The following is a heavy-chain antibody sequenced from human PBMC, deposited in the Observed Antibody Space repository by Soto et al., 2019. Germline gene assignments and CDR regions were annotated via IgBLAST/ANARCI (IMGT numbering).Heavy chain of an antibody. CDR1: GGSISSSSYY. Sequence: ETLSLTCTVSGGSISSSSYYWGWIRQPPGKGLEWIGSIYYSGSTYYNPSLKSRVTISVDTSKNQFSLKLSSVTAADTAVYYCARQGELRYFDWLLYTFDIWGQGTMV. D-gene: IGHD3-9*01. CDR2: IYYSGST. CDR3: ARQGELRYFDWLLYTFDI. V-gene: IGHV4-39*01. J-gene: IGHJ3*02.